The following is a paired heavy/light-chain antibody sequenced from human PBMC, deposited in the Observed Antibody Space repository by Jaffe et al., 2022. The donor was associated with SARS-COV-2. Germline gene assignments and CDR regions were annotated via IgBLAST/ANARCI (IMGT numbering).Light chain of an antibody. CDR3: QQYYSWPLT. J-gene: IGKJ1*01. V-gene: IGKV3-15*01. CDR1: QSVSGS. Sequence: EIVMTQSPATLSVSPGERATLSCRASQSVSGSLGWYQQKPGQAPRLLIYGASTRATGIPARFSGSASGTEFTLTISSLQSGDSAVYYCQQYYSWPLTFGQGTKVEIK. CDR2: GAS.
Heavy chain of an antibody. V-gene: IGHV3-23*04. D-gene: IGHD3-10*01. Sequence: EVQLVESGGGWVQPGGSLRLSCAASGFLFSGYAMTWVRQTPGKGLEWVSGISGSGGSTNYADSVKGRFTIARDNSKRTLYLQMNSLRAEDTAVYYCGKMGGDYYESGSPLNFDYWGQGTPVTVSS. CDR2: ISGSGGST. CDR1: GFLFSGYA. CDR3: GKMGGDYYESGSPLNFDY. J-gene: IGHJ4*02.